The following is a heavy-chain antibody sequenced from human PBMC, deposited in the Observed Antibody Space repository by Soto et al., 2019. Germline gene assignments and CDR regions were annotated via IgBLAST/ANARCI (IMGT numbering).Heavy chain of an antibody. CDR1: GGSISSSSYY. Sequence: SETLSLTCTVSGGSISSSSYYWGWIRQPPGKGLEWIGSIYYSGSTYYNPSLKSRVTISVDTSKNQFSLKLSSVTAADTAVYYCARPVRGVRDDNWFDPWGQGTLVTVSS. V-gene: IGHV4-39*01. D-gene: IGHD3-10*01. CDR3: ARPVRGVRDDNWFDP. CDR2: IYYSGST. J-gene: IGHJ5*02.